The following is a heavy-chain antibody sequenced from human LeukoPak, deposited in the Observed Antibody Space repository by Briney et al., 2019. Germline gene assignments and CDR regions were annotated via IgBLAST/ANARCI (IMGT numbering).Heavy chain of an antibody. CDR1: GFTFSNYG. J-gene: IGHJ6*02. CDR3: AKSRLIYCTGGGCYGMDV. D-gene: IGHD2-8*02. Sequence: PGGSLRLSCAASGFTFSNYGMSWVRQAPGTGLEWVAGISGSGGNTYYADSVKGRFTISRDNSKNTLYLQMNNLRAEDTAIYYCAKSRLIYCTGGGCYGMDVWGQGTTVSVSS. V-gene: IGHV3-23*01. CDR2: ISGSGGNT.